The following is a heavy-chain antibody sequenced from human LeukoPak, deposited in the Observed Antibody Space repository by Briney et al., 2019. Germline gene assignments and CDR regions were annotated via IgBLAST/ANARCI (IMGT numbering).Heavy chain of an antibody. V-gene: IGHV4-4*09. Sequence: SETLSLTCTDSGGSISSYYWSWIRQPPGKGLEWIGYIYTSGSTNYNPSLKSRVTISVDTSKDQFSLKLSSVTAADTAVYYCARLTIANYYYYMDVWGKGTTVTVSS. CDR3: ARLTIANYYYYMDV. CDR2: IYTSGST. D-gene: IGHD3-9*01. J-gene: IGHJ6*03. CDR1: GGSISSYY.